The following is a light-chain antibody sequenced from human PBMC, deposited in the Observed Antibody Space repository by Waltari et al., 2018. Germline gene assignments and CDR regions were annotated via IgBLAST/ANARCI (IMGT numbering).Light chain of an antibody. CDR1: QSVSKY. J-gene: IGKJ1*01. V-gene: IGKV3-20*01. Sequence: EIVLTQSPGTLSLSPGDRAILSCRASQSVSKYLAWYQQKPGHAPRLLIFGASSRATGIPDRFSGSGSGTDLSLTISRVEPEDFAVYYCQQYVSLPATFGQGTRVEIE. CDR3: QQYVSLPAT. CDR2: GAS.